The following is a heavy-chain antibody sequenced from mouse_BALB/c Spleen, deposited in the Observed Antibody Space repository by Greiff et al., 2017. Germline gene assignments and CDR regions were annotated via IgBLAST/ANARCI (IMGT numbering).Heavy chain of an antibody. Sequence: EVKVVESGGGLVKPGGSLKLSCAASGFTFSSYAMSWVRQTPEKRLEWVASISSGGSTYYPDSVKGRFTISRDNARNILYLQMSSLRSEDTAMYYCARVDDYPYYYAMDYWGQGTSVTVSS. CDR3: ARVDDYPYYYAMDY. CDR1: GFTFSSYA. J-gene: IGHJ4*01. CDR2: ISSGGST. D-gene: IGHD2-4*01. V-gene: IGHV5-6-5*01.